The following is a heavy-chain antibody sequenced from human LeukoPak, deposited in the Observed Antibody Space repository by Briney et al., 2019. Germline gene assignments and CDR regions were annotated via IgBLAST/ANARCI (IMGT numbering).Heavy chain of an antibody. J-gene: IGHJ5*02. D-gene: IGHD5-24*01. Sequence: PSETLSLTCSVSGGSMSSYYWSWIRQSPGKGLEWIGYIYHSGSTDYNSSLKSRVTISEDTSKKQFSLKVSSVTAADTAVYYCARESLTWLQSRTSWFDPWGQGTLVTVSS. V-gene: IGHV4-59*12. CDR1: GGSMSSYY. CDR2: IYHSGST. CDR3: ARESLTWLQSRTSWFDP.